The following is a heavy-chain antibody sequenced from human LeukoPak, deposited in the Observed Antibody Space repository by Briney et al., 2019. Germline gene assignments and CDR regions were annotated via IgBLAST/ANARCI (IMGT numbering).Heavy chain of an antibody. D-gene: IGHD3-10*01. V-gene: IGHV4-34*01. CDR3: AREVMVRGAQTYYYYYYMDV. CDR1: GGSFSGYY. CDR2: INHSGST. J-gene: IGHJ6*03. Sequence: PSETLSLTCAVYGGSFSGYYWSWIRQPPGKGLEWIGEINHSGSTNYNPSLKSRVTISVDTSKNQFSLKLSSVTAADTAVYYCAREVMVRGAQTYYYYYYMDVWGKGTTVTISS.